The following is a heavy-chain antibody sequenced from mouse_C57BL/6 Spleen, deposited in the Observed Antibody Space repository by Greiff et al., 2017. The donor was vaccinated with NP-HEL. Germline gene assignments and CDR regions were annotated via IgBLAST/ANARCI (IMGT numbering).Heavy chain of an antibody. V-gene: IGHV1-64*01. CDR1: GYTFTSYW. Sequence: QVHVKQPGAELVKPGASVKLSCKASGYTFTSYWMHWVKQRPGQGLEWIGMIHPNSGSTNYNEKFKSKATLTVDKSSSTAYMQLSSLTSEDSAVYYCALDSSGYCDYWGQGTTLTVSS. CDR2: IHPNSGST. D-gene: IGHD3-2*02. CDR3: ALDSSGYCDY. J-gene: IGHJ2*01.